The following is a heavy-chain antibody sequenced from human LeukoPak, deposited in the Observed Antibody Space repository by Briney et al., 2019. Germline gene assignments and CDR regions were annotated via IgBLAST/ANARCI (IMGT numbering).Heavy chain of an antibody. CDR1: GYTFTSYG. Sequence: ASVKVSCKASGYTFTSYGISWVRQAPGQGLEWMGWISAYNGNTNYAQKLQGRVTMTTDTSTSTAYMELRSLRSEDTAVYYCARDPADSRHDAFDIWGQGTMVTVSS. CDR2: ISAYNGNT. D-gene: IGHD3-22*01. J-gene: IGHJ3*02. V-gene: IGHV1-18*01. CDR3: ARDPADSRHDAFDI.